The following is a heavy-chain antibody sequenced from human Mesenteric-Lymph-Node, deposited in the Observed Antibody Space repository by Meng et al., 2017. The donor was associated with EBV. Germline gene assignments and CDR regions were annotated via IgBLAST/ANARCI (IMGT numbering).Heavy chain of an antibody. Sequence: QVLLHDSGPGLVKPSQTLSLICTVSGCSISWGISYWPWIRQPSGKCLDWIGYISSSGTSYYNPSLKCRVIISHDSSKYQFSLHLNSVTAADTAVYYCGSDPQGGLDPWGQGILVTVSS. V-gene: IGHV4-30-4*08. CDR3: GSDPQGGLDP. J-gene: IGHJ5*02. D-gene: IGHD2-15*01. CDR2: ISSSGTS. CDR1: GCSISWGISY.